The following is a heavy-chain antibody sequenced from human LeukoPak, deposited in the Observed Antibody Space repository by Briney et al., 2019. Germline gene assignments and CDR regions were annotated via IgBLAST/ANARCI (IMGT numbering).Heavy chain of an antibody. Sequence: GASVTVSFKASGYTFTIYAMHWVRQAPGQRIEGMGWINAGNGNTKYSQKFQGRVTITRHTSASTAYTELSSLRSEDTAVYYCAYTSGSSGWPFDYWGQGTLVTVSS. CDR3: AYTSGSSGWPFDY. V-gene: IGHV1-3*01. J-gene: IGHJ4*02. CDR2: INAGNGNT. CDR1: GYTFTIYA. D-gene: IGHD6-19*01.